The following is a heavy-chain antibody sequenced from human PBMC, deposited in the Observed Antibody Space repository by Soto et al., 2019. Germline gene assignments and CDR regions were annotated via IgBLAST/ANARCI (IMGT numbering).Heavy chain of an antibody. CDR1: GGTFSSYA. J-gene: IGHJ6*02. CDR2: IIPIFGTA. Sequence: ASVKVSCKASGGTFSSYAISWVRQAPGQGLEWMGGIIPIFGTANYAQKFQGRVTITADESTSTAYMELSSLRSEDTAVYYCARSIVVVPAAISSYYYYGMDVWGQGTTVTVSS. CDR3: ARSIVVVPAAISSYYYYGMDV. V-gene: IGHV1-69*13. D-gene: IGHD2-2*02.